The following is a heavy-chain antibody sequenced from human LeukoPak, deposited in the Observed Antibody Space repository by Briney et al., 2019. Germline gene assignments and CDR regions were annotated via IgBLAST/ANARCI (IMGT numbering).Heavy chain of an antibody. J-gene: IGHJ4*02. D-gene: IGHD2/OR15-2a*01. CDR1: GFTFSSYA. CDR2: ISYDGSNK. CDR3: ARDWFHAIDY. Sequence: GGSLRLSCAASGFTFSSYAMHWVRQAPGKGLEWVAVISYDGSNKYYADSVKGRFTISRDNAKNTLYLQMNSLRAEDTAVYYCARDWFHAIDYWGQRTLVTVSS. V-gene: IGHV3-30*04.